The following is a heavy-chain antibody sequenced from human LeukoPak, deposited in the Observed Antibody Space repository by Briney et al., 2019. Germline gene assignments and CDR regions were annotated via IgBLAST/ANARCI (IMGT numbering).Heavy chain of an antibody. CDR3: ARVGYESRSVMGFFDL. CDR2: INHSGST. J-gene: IGHJ2*01. CDR1: GGSFSGYY. V-gene: IGHV4-34*01. D-gene: IGHD3-22*01. Sequence: SETLSLTCAVYGGSFSGYYWSWIRQPPGKGLEWIGEINHSGSTNYNPSLKSRVTISVDTSKNQFSLKLSSVTAADTAVYYCARVGYESRSVMGFFDLWGRGTLVTVSS.